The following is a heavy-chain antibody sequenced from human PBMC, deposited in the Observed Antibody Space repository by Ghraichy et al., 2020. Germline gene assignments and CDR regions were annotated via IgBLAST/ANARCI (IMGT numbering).Heavy chain of an antibody. CDR2: IWSDGSNK. J-gene: IGHJ6*02. CDR1: GFTFRRYG. CDR3: ARHRDTSGWYGIQFYYYYGMDV. Sequence: GGSLRLSCAASGFTFRRYGMHWVRQAPGKGLEWLAVIWSDGSNKYYAESVKGRFTISRDNSKNTLFLQMDSLRDEDTAVYYCARHRDTSGWYGIQFYYYYGMDVWGQGTTVTVSS. V-gene: IGHV3-33*01. D-gene: IGHD6-19*01.